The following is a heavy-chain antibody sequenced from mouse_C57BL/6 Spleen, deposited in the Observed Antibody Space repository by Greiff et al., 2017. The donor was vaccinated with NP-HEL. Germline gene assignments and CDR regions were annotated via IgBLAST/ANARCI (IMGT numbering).Heavy chain of an antibody. CDR1: GYTFTSYW. J-gene: IGHJ4*01. V-gene: IGHV1-69*01. Sequence: QVQLKQPGAELVMPGASVKLSCKASGYTFTSYWMHWVKQRPGQGLEWIGEIDPSDSYTNYNQKFKGKSTLTVDKSSSTAYMQLSSLTSEDSAVYHCARRDSSGDYYAMDYWVKEPQSPSPQ. D-gene: IGHD3-2*02. CDR2: IDPSDSYT. CDR3: ARRDSSGDYYAMDY.